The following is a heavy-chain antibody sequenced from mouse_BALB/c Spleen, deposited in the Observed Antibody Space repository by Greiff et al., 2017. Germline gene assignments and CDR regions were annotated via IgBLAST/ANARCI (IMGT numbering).Heavy chain of an antibody. CDR2: ISTYYGDA. V-gene: IGHV1S137*01. CDR3: ARSESYYGSSTRFDY. D-gene: IGHD1-1*01. Sequence: VQLQQSGAELVRPGVSVKISCKGSGYTFTDYAMHWVKQSHAKSLEWIGVISTYYGDASYNQKFKGKATMTVDKSSSTAYMELARLTSEDSAIYYCARSESYYGSSTRFDYWGQGTTLTVSS. CDR1: GYTFTDYA. J-gene: IGHJ2*01.